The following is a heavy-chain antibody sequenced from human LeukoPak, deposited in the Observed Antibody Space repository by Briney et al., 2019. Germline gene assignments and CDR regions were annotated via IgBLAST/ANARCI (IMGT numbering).Heavy chain of an antibody. CDR2: ISSSSSTI. Sequence: GGSLRLSCAASRFTFSSYSMNWVRQAPGKGLEWVSYISSSSSTIYYADSVKGRFTISRDNARNSLYLQMNTLRAEDTAVYSCARGADGVSSNSRGWFDPWGQGTLVTVSS. CDR3: ARGADGVSSNSRGWFDP. D-gene: IGHD2-15*01. J-gene: IGHJ5*02. CDR1: RFTFSSYS. V-gene: IGHV3-48*04.